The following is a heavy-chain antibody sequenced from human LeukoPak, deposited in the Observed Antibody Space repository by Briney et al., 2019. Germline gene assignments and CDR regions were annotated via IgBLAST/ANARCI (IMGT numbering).Heavy chain of an antibody. CDR1: GFTFSSSA. D-gene: IGHD3-3*01. Sequence: GGSLRLSCAASGFTFSSSAMSWVRQVPGKGLEWVSGISASGGSTYYADSVRGRFTISRDNSKNTLYLQMNSLRAEDTAVYYCAKWARFLEWLLYFDYFDYWGQGTLVTVSS. V-gene: IGHV3-23*01. J-gene: IGHJ4*02. CDR2: ISASGGST. CDR3: AKWARFLEWLLYFDYFDY.